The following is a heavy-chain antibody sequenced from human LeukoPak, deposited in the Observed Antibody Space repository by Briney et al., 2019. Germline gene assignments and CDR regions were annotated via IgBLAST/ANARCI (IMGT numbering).Heavy chain of an antibody. CDR2: IFYSGRT. J-gene: IGHJ3*02. CDR3: ARVASDDAFDI. Sequence: PSETLSLTCTVSGGSISSYYWNWIRQPPGKGLEWIGYIFYSGRTSYNPSLKSRVTLSVDTSKNWFSLRLTSVTAADTAVYYCARVASDDAFDIWGQGTMVTVSS. V-gene: IGHV4-59*01. CDR1: GGSISSYY.